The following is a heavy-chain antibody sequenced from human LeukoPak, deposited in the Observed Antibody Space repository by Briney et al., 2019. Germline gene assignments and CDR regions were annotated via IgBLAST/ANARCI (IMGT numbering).Heavy chain of an antibody. Sequence: GGSLRLSCAASGITFSSYRMNWVRQAPGKGLEWVSSISSSSSYIYYADSVKGRFTISRDNAKNSLYLQMNSLRAEDTAVYYCARVDYSSGWYGFDYWGQGTPSTVSS. CDR2: ISSSSSYI. CDR1: GITFSSYR. D-gene: IGHD6-19*01. V-gene: IGHV3-21*01. J-gene: IGHJ4*02. CDR3: ARVDYSSGWYGFDY.